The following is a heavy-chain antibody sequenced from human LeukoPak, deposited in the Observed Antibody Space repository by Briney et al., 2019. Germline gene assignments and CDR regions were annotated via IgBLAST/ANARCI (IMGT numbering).Heavy chain of an antibody. Sequence: SETLSLTCTVSGGSLSSYYWSWIRQPPGKGLEWIGYIYYSGSTNYNPSLKSRVTISVDTSKNQFSLKLSSVTAADTAVYYCARVAYGSGSYYFDYRGQGTLVTVSS. J-gene: IGHJ4*02. CDR2: IYYSGST. D-gene: IGHD3-10*01. CDR3: ARVAYGSGSYYFDY. CDR1: GGSLSSYY. V-gene: IGHV4-59*01.